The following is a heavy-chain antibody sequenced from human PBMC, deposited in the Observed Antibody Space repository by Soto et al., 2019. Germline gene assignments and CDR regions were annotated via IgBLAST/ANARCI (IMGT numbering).Heavy chain of an antibody. CDR3: ARFPRGYSYGHFDY. J-gene: IGHJ4*02. CDR2: IYHSGST. Sequence: SETLSLTCAVSGGSISRGGYSWSWIRQPPGKGLEWIGYIYHSGSTYYNPSLKSRVTISVDRSKNQFSLKLSSVTAADTAVYYCARFPRGYSYGHFDYWGQGTLVTVSS. D-gene: IGHD5-18*01. V-gene: IGHV4-30-2*02. CDR1: GGSISRGGYS.